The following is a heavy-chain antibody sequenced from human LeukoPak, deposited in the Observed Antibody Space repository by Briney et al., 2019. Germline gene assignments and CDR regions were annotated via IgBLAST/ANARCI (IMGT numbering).Heavy chain of an antibody. CDR3: ARHGSSYSFDC. CDR1: GGSISGYN. Sequence: SETLSLTCTVSGGSISGYNWSWIRQPPGKGLEWIGYITYSGSTNYNPSLTSRVTMSVDTSNNHFSLRLSSVTAADTAVYYCARHGSSYSFDCWGQGTLVTVSS. V-gene: IGHV4-59*08. D-gene: IGHD6-13*01. J-gene: IGHJ4*02. CDR2: ITYSGST.